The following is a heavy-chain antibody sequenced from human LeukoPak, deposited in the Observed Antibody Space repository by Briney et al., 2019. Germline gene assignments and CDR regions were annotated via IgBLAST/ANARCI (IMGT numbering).Heavy chain of an antibody. CDR2: INPNSGGT. D-gene: IGHD2-21*02. Sequence: ASVKVPCKASGYTFTGYYMHWVRQAPGRGLEWIGRINPNSGGTNYAQKFQGRVTMTRDTSISTAYMELSRLRSDDTAVYYCARNYVTATLVDFDYWGQGTLVTVSS. J-gene: IGHJ4*02. V-gene: IGHV1-2*06. CDR3: ARNYVTATLVDFDY. CDR1: GYTFTGYY.